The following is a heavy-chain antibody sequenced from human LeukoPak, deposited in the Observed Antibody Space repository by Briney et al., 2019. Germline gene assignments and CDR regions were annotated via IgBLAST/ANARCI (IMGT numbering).Heavy chain of an antibody. CDR1: GGSFSGYY. J-gene: IGHJ4*02. D-gene: IGHD3-10*01. Sequence: PSETLSLTCAVYGGSFSGYYWSWIRQSPGKGLEWIGESKHSGGSIYNPSLRGRVSISVDTSKNQFSLKLTSVTAADTAVYYCARGQWEVRGVIITHFDYWGQGSLVTVSS. CDR2: SKHSGGS. V-gene: IGHV4-34*01. CDR3: ARGQWEVRGVIITHFDY.